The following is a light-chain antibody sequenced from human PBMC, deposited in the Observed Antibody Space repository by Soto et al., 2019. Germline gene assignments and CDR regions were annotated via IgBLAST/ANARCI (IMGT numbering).Light chain of an antibody. CDR1: QSVSSY. CDR2: DAS. J-gene: IGKJ5*01. CDR3: QQRSNWFT. Sequence: EIVLTQSPATLSLSPGEGATLSCRASQSVSSYLAWYQQKPGQAPRLLIYDASNRAAGIPARFSGSGSGTDFTLTISSLEPGDFAVYYCQQRSNWFTFGQGTRLEIK. V-gene: IGKV3-11*01.